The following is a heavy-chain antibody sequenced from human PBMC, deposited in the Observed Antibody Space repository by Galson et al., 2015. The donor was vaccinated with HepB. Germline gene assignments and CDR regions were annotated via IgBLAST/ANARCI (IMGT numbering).Heavy chain of an antibody. CDR1: GGTFSGYA. V-gene: IGHV1-69*11. CDR2: LIPAVGTS. Sequence: SCKASGGTFSGYAFSWVRQAPGQGLEWIGNLIPAVGTSNYAPRFQGRVTIAADESTRTFYMELNSLTSEDTATYYCEAWPTGQLDRCDQGVDYWGQVTLVTVAS. D-gene: IGHD1-1*01. CDR3: EAWPTGQLDRCDQGVDY. J-gene: IGHJ4*02.